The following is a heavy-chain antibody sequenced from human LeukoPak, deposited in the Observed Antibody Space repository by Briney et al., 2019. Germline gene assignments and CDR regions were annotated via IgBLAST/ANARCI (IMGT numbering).Heavy chain of an antibody. J-gene: IGHJ4*02. Sequence: GGSLRLSCAASGFTFSDYYMSWIRQAPGKGLEWVAYITSSGDDIYYADSVKGRFTISRDNAKNALFLRMSSLRVEDTDTYYCASYIVATSGDFWGQGTLVSVSS. CDR3: ASYIVATSGDF. CDR1: GFTFSDYY. V-gene: IGHV3-11*01. D-gene: IGHD5-12*01. CDR2: ITSSGDDI.